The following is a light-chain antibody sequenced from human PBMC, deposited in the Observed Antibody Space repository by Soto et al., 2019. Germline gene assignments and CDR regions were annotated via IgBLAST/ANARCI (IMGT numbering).Light chain of an antibody. CDR3: LQDYHYLT. J-gene: IGKJ4*01. V-gene: IGKV1-6*01. CDR1: QGIGND. Sequence: IEMTQSPSSTSASVGDRVTITCRASQGIGNDLAWYQHRPGRVPKLLIYAASSLQNGVPSRFSGSGSGTDFTLTISSLQPEDLATYYCLQDYHYLTFGGGTKFEIK. CDR2: AAS.